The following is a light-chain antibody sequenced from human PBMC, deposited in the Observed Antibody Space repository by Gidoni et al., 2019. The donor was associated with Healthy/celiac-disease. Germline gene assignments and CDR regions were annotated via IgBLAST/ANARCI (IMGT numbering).Light chain of an antibody. Sequence: EIVLTQSPATLSLSPGERATLSCRDSKSVSSYLAWYQQKPGQAPRLLIYDASNRATGIPARFSGSGSGTDFTLTISSLEPEDFAVYYCQQRSNWPLCSFXQXTKLXIK. CDR3: QQRSNWPLCS. V-gene: IGKV3-11*01. J-gene: IGKJ2*04. CDR2: DAS. CDR1: KSVSSY.